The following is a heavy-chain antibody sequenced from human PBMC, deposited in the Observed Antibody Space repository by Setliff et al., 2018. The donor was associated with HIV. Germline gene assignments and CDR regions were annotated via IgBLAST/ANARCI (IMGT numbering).Heavy chain of an antibody. CDR1: GYTSTSFS. J-gene: IGHJ6*02. V-gene: IGHV1-46*01. D-gene: IGHD6-13*01. CDR3: ASPSFWYVDYYYGVDV. CDR2: INPSCDVI. Sequence: ASVKVSCKASGYTSTSFSLHWVRQAPGQGLEWMGIINPSCDVIRYAQKFQGRVTITRDTSTSTVYMDLSSLRSEDTAVYYCASPSFWYVDYYYGVDVWGQGTTVTVSS.